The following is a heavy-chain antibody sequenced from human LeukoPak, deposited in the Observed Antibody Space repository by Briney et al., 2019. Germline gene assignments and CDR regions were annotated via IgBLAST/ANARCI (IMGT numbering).Heavy chain of an antibody. D-gene: IGHD1-14*01. CDR2: ISLNSGGT. V-gene: IGHV1-2*06. CDR3: ARVSSPLQYNWFDP. J-gene: IGHJ5*02. Sequence: GASVKVSCKASGYSFTGYYIHWVRQAPGQGLEWMGRISLNSGGTNYAQKFQGRVTMTRDTSISTAYMEVSRLRSDDTAVYYCARVSSPLQYNWFDPWGQGTLITVSS. CDR1: GYSFTGYY.